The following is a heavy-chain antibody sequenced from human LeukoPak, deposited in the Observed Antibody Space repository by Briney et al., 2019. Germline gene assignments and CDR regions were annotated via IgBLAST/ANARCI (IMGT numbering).Heavy chain of an antibody. J-gene: IGHJ4*02. CDR2: IYYSGST. CDR1: GGSISSYY. D-gene: IGHD3-10*01. CDR3: ARLDGGTPDY. Sequence: SETLSLTCTVSGGSISSYYWSWIRQPPGKGLEWIGYIYYSGSTNYNPSLKSRVTISVDTSKNQFSLKLSSVTAADAAVYYCARLDGGTPDYWGQGTLVTVSS. V-gene: IGHV4-59*08.